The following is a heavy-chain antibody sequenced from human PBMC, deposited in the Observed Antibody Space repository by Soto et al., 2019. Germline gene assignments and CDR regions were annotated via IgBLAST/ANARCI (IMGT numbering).Heavy chain of an antibody. CDR2: MYYSGTT. J-gene: IGHJ5*02. D-gene: IGHD6-25*01. Sequence: QLQLQESGPGLVKPSETLSLTCPVSGGSISSSDFYWGWRRQTPGKGLEFIGSMYYSGTTYYNPSLKSRVTISVDTSKNQFTLKLISVTAADTAVYYCAVVDSTGNWFDPWGEGALVTVSS. V-gene: IGHV4-39*01. CDR3: AVVDSTGNWFDP. CDR1: GGSISSSDFY.